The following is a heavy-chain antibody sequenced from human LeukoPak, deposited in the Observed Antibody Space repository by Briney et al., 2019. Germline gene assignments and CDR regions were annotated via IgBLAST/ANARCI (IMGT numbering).Heavy chain of an antibody. CDR2: IKQDGSEK. CDR1: GFTFSSYW. CDR3: ARHYGEIAVAAYNWFDP. J-gene: IGHJ5*02. D-gene: IGHD6-19*01. V-gene: IGHV3-7*01. Sequence: GGSLRLSCAASGFTFSSYWMSWVRQAPGKGLEWVANIKQDGSEKYYVDSVKGRFTISRDNAKNSLYLQMNSLRAEDTAVYYCARHYGEIAVAAYNWFDPWGQGTPVTVSS.